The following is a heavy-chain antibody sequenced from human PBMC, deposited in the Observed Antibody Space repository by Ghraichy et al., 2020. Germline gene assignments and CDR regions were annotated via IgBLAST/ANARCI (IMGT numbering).Heavy chain of an antibody. V-gene: IGHV3-7*03. Sequence: GGSLRLSCVASGITFGSYWMSWVRQAPGKGLEWVAQINQDGGDKYYADSVKGRFTISRDNAKNSLYLQMSNLRVEDTAIYYCVTCRDKYGDLNYWGQGTLVSVS. J-gene: IGHJ4*02. CDR2: INQDGGDK. CDR3: VTCRDKYGDLNY. D-gene: IGHD4-17*01. CDR1: GITFGSYW.